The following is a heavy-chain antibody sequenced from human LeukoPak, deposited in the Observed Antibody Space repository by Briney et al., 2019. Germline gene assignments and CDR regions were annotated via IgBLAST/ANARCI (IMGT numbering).Heavy chain of an antibody. Sequence: SETLSLYCTVSGGSISSYYWSWIRQAPGKGLEWIGYIYYSGTTSYNPSLKSRVTILVDTSKNQFSLKLSSVTAADTAVYYCARHERAASLDHAVLLWAQGTVVTVSS. CDR1: GGSISSYY. J-gene: IGHJ3*01. V-gene: IGHV4-59*08. CDR3: ARHERAASLDHAVLL. D-gene: IGHD2-15*01. CDR2: IYYSGTT.